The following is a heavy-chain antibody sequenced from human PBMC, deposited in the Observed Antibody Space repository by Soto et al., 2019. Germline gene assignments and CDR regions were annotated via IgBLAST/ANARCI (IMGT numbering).Heavy chain of an antibody. D-gene: IGHD2-2*01. CDR3: AREGYCISTSCYRAYYYGMVV. Sequence: QVQLVESGGGVVQPGRSLRLSCAASGFTFSSYGMHWVRQAPGKGLEWVAVIWYDGSNKYYADSVKGRFTISRDNSKNTLYLQMNSLRAEDTAVYYCAREGYCISTSCYRAYYYGMVVWGQGTTVTVSS. J-gene: IGHJ6*02. CDR1: GFTFSSYG. CDR2: IWYDGSNK. V-gene: IGHV3-33*01.